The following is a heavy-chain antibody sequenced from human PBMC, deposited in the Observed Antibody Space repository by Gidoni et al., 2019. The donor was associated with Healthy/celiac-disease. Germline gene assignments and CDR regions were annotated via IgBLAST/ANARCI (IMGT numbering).Heavy chain of an antibody. V-gene: IGHV5-51*01. J-gene: IGHJ3*02. CDR3: ARQGYDCSGGSCLDAFDI. CDR2: IYPGDSDT. Sequence: EVQLVQSGAEVKKPGESLKISCTGSGYSFTSYWIGWVRQMPGKGLEWMGIIYPGDSDTRYSPSFQGQVTISADKSISTAYLQWSSLKASDTAMYYCARQGYDCSGGSCLDAFDIWGQGTMVTVSS. D-gene: IGHD2-15*01. CDR1: GYSFTSYW.